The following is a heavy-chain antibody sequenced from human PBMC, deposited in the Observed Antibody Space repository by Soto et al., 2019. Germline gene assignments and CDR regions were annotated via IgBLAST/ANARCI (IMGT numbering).Heavy chain of an antibody. Sequence: SETLSLTCTVSGGSISSGGYYWSWIRQHPGKGLEWIGYIYYSGSTYYNPSLKSRVTISVDTSKNQFSLKLSSVTAAATAVYYCARIGDSSGDGGYYFDYWGQGTLVTV. CDR2: IYYSGST. CDR3: ARIGDSSGDGGYYFDY. CDR1: GGSISSGGYY. J-gene: IGHJ4*02. V-gene: IGHV4-31*03. D-gene: IGHD3-22*01.